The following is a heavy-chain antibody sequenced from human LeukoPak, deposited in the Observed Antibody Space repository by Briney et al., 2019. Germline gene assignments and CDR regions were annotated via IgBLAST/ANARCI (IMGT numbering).Heavy chain of an antibody. CDR2: IWYDGSNK. CDR3: ARDGVRGYSYGSYFDY. V-gene: IGHV3-33*01. D-gene: IGHD5-18*01. CDR1: GFTFSSYG. Sequence: GGSLRLSCAASGFTFSSYGMHWVRQAPGKGLEWVAVIWYDGSNKYYADSVKGRFTISRDNSKNTLYLQMNSLRAEDTAVYYCARDGVRGYSYGSYFDYWGQGTLVTVSS. J-gene: IGHJ4*02.